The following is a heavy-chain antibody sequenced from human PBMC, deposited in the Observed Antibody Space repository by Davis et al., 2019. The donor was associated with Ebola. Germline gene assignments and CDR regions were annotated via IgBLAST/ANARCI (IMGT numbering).Heavy chain of an antibody. D-gene: IGHD1-1*01. CDR3: ASSLTGTVDY. Sequence: SETLSLTCTVSGGSVSSGSYYWSWIRQPPGKGLEWIGYIYYSGSTNYNPSLKSRVTISVDTSKNQFSLKLSSVTAADTAVYYCASSLTGTVDYWGQGTMVTVSS. J-gene: IGHJ4*02. CDR2: IYYSGST. CDR1: GGSVSSGSYY. V-gene: IGHV4-61*01.